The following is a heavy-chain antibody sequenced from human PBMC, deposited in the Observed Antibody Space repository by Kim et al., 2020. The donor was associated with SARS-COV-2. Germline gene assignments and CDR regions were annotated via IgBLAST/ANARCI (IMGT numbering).Heavy chain of an antibody. J-gene: IGHJ3*02. CDR2: IWYDGSNK. D-gene: IGHD3-22*01. Sequence: GGSLRLSCAASGFTFSSYGMHWVRQAPGKGLEWVAVIWYDGSNKYYADSVKGRFTISRDNSKNTLYLQMNSLRAEDTAVYYCARDPYYYDSSGYYPPDAFDIWGQGTMVTVSS. CDR1: GFTFSSYG. CDR3: ARDPYYYDSSGYYPPDAFDI. V-gene: IGHV3-33*01.